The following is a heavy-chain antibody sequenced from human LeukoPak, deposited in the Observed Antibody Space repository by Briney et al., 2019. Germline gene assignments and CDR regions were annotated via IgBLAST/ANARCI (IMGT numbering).Heavy chain of an antibody. D-gene: IGHD3-10*01. Sequence: SETLSLTCSVSGDSVTSSYLSRIRQPPGKGLEWIGYISYTADSNYNPSLKSRVTISTDTSKNQFSLKLSSVTATDTAVYCCATSSHSGSYRAHWGQGTLVTVSS. CDR1: GDSVTSSY. V-gene: IGHV4-59*08. CDR3: ATSSHSGSYRAH. CDR2: ISYTADS. J-gene: IGHJ4*02.